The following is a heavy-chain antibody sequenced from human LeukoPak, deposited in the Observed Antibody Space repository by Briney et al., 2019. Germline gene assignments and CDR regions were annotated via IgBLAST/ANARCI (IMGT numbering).Heavy chain of an antibody. CDR2: ISSSSSYT. D-gene: IGHD1-26*01. Sequence: GGSLRLSCAASGLTFSDYYMSWIRQAPGKGLEWVSYISSSSSYTNYADSVKGRSTISRDNAKNSLYLQMNSLRAEDTALYYCAIEGGSDGNWFDPWGQGTLVTVSS. CDR3: AIEGGSDGNWFDP. CDR1: GLTFSDYY. V-gene: IGHV3-11*05. J-gene: IGHJ5*02.